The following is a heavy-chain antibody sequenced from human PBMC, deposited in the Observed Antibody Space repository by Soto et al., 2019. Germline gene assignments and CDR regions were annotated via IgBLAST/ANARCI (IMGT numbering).Heavy chain of an antibody. CDR3: ARDSWYYYDSSGYYFSDYYGMDV. V-gene: IGHV1-3*01. Sequence: ASVKVSCKASGYTFTSYAMHWVRQAPGQRLEWMGWINADNGNTKYSQKFQGRVTMTRDTSTSTAYMELRSLRSDDTAVYYCARDSWYYYDSSGYYFSDYYGMDVWGQGTTVTVSS. D-gene: IGHD3-22*01. CDR1: GYTFTSYA. CDR2: INADNGNT. J-gene: IGHJ6*02.